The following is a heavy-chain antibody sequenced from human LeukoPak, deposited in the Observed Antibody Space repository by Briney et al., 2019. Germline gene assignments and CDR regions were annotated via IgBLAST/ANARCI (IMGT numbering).Heavy chain of an antibody. D-gene: IGHD2-2*01. CDR3: ARDRQSCSSSSCLVDS. J-gene: IGHJ4*02. CDR1: GYTFTSYG. Sequence: ASVNVSCKASGYTFTSYGISWVRQAPGQGLEWMGWINAYNGNTNYAQNLQGRVTMTTDTSTSTAYMELRSLRSDDTAVYYCARDRQSCSSSSCLVDSWGQGTLVTVSS. CDR2: INAYNGNT. V-gene: IGHV1-18*01.